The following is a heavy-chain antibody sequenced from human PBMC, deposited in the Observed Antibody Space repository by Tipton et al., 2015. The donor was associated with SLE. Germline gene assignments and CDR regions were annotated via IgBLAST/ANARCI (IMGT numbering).Heavy chain of an antibody. CDR2: ISSSGSTI. V-gene: IGHV3-48*03. Sequence: GSLRLSCAASGFTFSSYEMNWVRQAPGKGLEWVSYISSSGSTIYYADSVKGRFTISRDNAKNSLYLQMNSLRAEDTAVYYCARDGIVVVPAASDAFDIWGQGTMVTVSS. CDR3: ARDGIVVVPAASDAFDI. J-gene: IGHJ3*02. CDR1: GFTFSSYE. D-gene: IGHD2-2*01.